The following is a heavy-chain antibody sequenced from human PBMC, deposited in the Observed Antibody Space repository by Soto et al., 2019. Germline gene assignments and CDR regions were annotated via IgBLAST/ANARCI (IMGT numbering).Heavy chain of an antibody. V-gene: IGHV1-3*04. J-gene: IGHJ5*02. D-gene: IGHD6-13*01. CDR2: INTGNGNT. CDR3: ALDGYRNPQGEFDP. Sequence: GASVKVSCKASGYTFTTFAIHWVRQAPGQRLEWMGWINTGNGNTKYSQNFQGRVTTTRDTSASTAYMELSSLRSEDTAVYYCALDGYRNPQGEFDPWGQGTLVTVSS. CDR1: GYTFTTFA.